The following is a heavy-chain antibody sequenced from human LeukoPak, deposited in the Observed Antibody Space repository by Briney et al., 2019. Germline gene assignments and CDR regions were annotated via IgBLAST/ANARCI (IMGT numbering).Heavy chain of an antibody. V-gene: IGHV4-31*03. CDR2: IYYSGST. J-gene: IGHJ4*02. Sequence: PSETLSLTCTVSGGSISSGGYYWSWIRQHPGKGLEWIGYIYYSGSTYYNPSLKSRVTMSVDTSKNQFSLKLSSVAAADTAVYYCAREGYGETDYWGQGTLVTVSS. D-gene: IGHD4-17*01. CDR1: GGSISSGGYY. CDR3: AREGYGETDY.